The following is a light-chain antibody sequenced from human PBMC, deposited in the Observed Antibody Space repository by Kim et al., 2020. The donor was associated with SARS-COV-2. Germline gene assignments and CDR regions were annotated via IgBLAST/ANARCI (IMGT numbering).Light chain of an antibody. CDR2: GAS. V-gene: IGKV3-15*01. Sequence: VAPGERATPSCRASQSVNSNLAWYQQQPGQAPRLLIYGASTRATDIPARFSGSGSGTEFTLIISSLQSEDIAVYYCQQYDNWPPYTFGQGTKLEI. CDR3: QQYDNWPPYT. J-gene: IGKJ2*01. CDR1: QSVNSN.